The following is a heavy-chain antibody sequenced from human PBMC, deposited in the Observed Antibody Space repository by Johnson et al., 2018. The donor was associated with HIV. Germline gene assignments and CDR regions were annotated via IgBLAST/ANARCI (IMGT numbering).Heavy chain of an antibody. CDR2: ISSSGTII. CDR1: GFIFSDYY. Sequence: QMLLVESGGGLVKAGGSLRLSCAASGFIFSDYYMSWIRQAPGKGLEWVSYISSSGTIIYYVDSVKGRFTISRDNAKNSLYLQMNSLRAEDTAVYYCAKGLVAAALRWGGAFDIWGQGTMVTVSS. J-gene: IGHJ3*02. CDR3: AKGLVAAALRWGGAFDI. D-gene: IGHD2-2*01. V-gene: IGHV3-11*01.